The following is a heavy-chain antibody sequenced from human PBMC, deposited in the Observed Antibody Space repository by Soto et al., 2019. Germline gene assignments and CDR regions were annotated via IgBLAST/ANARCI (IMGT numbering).Heavy chain of an antibody. Sequence: QVQLQESGPGLVKPSETLFLTCTVSGDSISSYYWSWIRQPPGKGLEWIGYIYYSGSTNYNPSLKSRVTISVDTSKNQFSLKLSSVTAADTAVYYCARARGGYFHYWGQGTLVTVSS. J-gene: IGHJ4*02. CDR3: ARARGGYFHY. D-gene: IGHD3-10*01. V-gene: IGHV4-59*01. CDR1: GDSISSYY. CDR2: IYYSGST.